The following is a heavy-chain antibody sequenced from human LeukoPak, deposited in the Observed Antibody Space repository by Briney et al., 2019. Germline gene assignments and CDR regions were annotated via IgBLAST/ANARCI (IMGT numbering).Heavy chain of an antibody. CDR2: ISWNSGSI. D-gene: IGHD3-3*01. V-gene: IGHV3-9*01. CDR1: GFTFDDYA. Sequence: PGGSLRLSCAASGFTFDDYAMHWVRHAPGKGLEWVSGISWNSGSIGYADSVKGRFTISKDNAKNSLYLQMNSLRAEDTALYYCAKGRRVLEWWDSFDYWGQGTLVTVSS. CDR3: AKGRRVLEWWDSFDY. J-gene: IGHJ4*02.